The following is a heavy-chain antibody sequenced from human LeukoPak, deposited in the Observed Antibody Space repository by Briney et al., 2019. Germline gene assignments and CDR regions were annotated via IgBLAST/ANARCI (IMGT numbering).Heavy chain of an antibody. CDR3: ARDRGDIVVVPAYAFDI. CDR1: GFTFSSYS. J-gene: IGHJ3*02. D-gene: IGHD2-2*01. CDR2: ISSSSSTI. Sequence: GGSLRLSCAASGFTFSSYSMNWVRQAPGKGLEWVSYISSSSSTIYYADSVKGRFTISRDNAKNSLYLKMNSLRAEDTAVYYCARDRGDIVVVPAYAFDIWGQGTMVTVSS. V-gene: IGHV3-48*01.